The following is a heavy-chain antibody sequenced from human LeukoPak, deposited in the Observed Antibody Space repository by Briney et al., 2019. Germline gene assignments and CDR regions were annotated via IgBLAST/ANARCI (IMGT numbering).Heavy chain of an antibody. CDR1: GGTFSSYA. D-gene: IGHD4-23*01. CDR2: IIPILGIA. J-gene: IGHJ4*02. Sequence: GASVKVSCKASGGTFSSYAISWVRQAPGQGLEWMGRIIPILGIANYAQKFQGRVTITADKSTSTAYMELSSLRSEDTAVYYCARDGSGNPDEPVDYWGQGTLVTVSS. V-gene: IGHV1-69*04. CDR3: ARDGSGNPDEPVDY.